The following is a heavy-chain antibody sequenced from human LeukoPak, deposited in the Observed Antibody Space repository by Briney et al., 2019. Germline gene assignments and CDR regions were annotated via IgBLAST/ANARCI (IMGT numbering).Heavy chain of an antibody. CDR1: GDSVSSNSAA. V-gene: IGHV6-1*01. Sequence: SQTLSLTCAISGDSVSSNSAAWNWIRQSPSRGLEWLGRTYYRSKWYNDYAVSVKSRITINPDTSKNQFSLQLNSVTPEDTAVYCCARDAAGYDILTGYGFDPWGQGTLVTVSS. J-gene: IGHJ5*02. CDR3: ARDAAGYDILTGYGFDP. CDR2: TYYRSKWYN. D-gene: IGHD3-9*01.